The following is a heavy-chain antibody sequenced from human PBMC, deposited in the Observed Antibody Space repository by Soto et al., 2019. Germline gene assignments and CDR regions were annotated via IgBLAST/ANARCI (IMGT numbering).Heavy chain of an antibody. CDR3: ARDLEVTYFDH. V-gene: IGHV3-30-3*01. J-gene: IGHJ4*02. CDR2: ISDDGVKK. D-gene: IGHD3-3*01. CDR1: GFTFTSYG. Sequence: VQLLESGGGLVQPGGSLRLSCAASGFTFTSYGMNWIRQAPGKGLEWVSFISDDGVKKYYADSVKGRFTISRDNSKNMVYLQMNSLRTEVTAVYYCARDLEVTYFDHWAQGTLVTVSS.